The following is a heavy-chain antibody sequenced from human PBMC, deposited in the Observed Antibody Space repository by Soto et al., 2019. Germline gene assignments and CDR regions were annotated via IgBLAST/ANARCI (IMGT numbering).Heavy chain of an antibody. Sequence: PGGSLRLSCAASGFTFSDYYMSWIRQAPGKGLEWVSYISSSSSYIYYADSVKGRFTISRDNAKNSLYLQMNSLRAEDTAVYYCARVMYYYDSSGYPYWGQGTLVTVS. CDR1: GFTFSDYY. J-gene: IGHJ4*02. D-gene: IGHD3-22*01. CDR3: ARVMYYYDSSGYPY. CDR2: ISSSSSYI. V-gene: IGHV3-11*06.